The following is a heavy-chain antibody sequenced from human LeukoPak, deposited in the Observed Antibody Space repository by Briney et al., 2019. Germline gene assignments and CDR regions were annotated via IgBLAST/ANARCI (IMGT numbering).Heavy chain of an antibody. CDR3: ARGPTRIGVPGTWPPDY. V-gene: IGHV3-21*01. D-gene: IGHD6-19*01. CDR2: ISSGNTYI. CDR1: GFTFSDYS. Sequence: GGSLRLSCTASGFTFSDYSMKWVRQAPGKGLEWVSSISSGNTYIYYGDSVKGRFTISRDNAKNSLYLQMNSLRADDTALYYCARGPTRIGVPGTWPPDYWGQGTPVTVSS. J-gene: IGHJ4*02.